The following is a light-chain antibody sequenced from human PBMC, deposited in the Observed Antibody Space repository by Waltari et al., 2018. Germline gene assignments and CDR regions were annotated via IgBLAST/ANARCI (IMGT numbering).Light chain of an antibody. V-gene: IGLV3-27*01. CDR3: YSAADNNRLV. CDR1: VVEKKY. Sequence: SYELTQPSSVSVSPGQTARLTCSGHVVEKKYARWFQQMPGHAPVLVIYKDTERPPGIPERFAGPTSGTTVTLTSSGAQVEDEADYYCYSAADNNRLVFGGGTKLTVL. J-gene: IGLJ2*01. CDR2: KDT.